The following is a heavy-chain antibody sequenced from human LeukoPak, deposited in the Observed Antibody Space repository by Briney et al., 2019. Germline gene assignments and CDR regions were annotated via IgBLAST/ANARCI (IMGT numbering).Heavy chain of an antibody. J-gene: IGHJ4*02. CDR3: ASGYYGGDCNFDY. Sequence: SETLSLTCTVSGGSISSYYWSWIRQPPGKGLEWIGYIYYSGSTNYNPSLKSRVTISVDTSKNQFSLKLSSVTAADTAVYYCASGYYGGDCNFDYWGQGTLVTVSS. CDR2: IYYSGST. D-gene: IGHD2-21*02. CDR1: GGSISSYY. V-gene: IGHV4-59*01.